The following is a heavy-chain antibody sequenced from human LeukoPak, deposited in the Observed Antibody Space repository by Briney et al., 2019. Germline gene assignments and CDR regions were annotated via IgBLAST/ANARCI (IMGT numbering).Heavy chain of an antibody. CDR2: IFRTGTT. V-gene: IGHV4-30-4*07. D-gene: IGHD5-18*01. CDR3: ARQVGQLWLDY. J-gene: IGHJ4*02. CDR1: GVSISSGGYS. Sequence: PSETLSLTCGVSGVSISSGGYSWRWIRQPPGKAPEWIGYIFRTGTTYYNPSLKSRVTISIDTSKNQFSLRLRSVTAADTAIYYCARQVGQLWLDYWGQGTLVTVSS.